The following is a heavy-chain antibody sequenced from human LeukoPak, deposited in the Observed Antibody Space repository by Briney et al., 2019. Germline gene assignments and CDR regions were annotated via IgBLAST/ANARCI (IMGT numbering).Heavy chain of an antibody. J-gene: IGHJ4*02. D-gene: IGHD1-26*01. V-gene: IGHV3-23*05. CDR3: AKATYSGSFPYLDY. Sequence: GGSLRLSCTASGFTFNSYAMSWVRQAPGKGLEWVSSLNSNGGGTYYSDSVKGRFTISRDDSKNTLYLQMNSLRADDTAVYYCAKATYSGSFPYLDYWGQGTLVTVSS. CDR1: GFTFNSYA. CDR2: LNSNGGGT.